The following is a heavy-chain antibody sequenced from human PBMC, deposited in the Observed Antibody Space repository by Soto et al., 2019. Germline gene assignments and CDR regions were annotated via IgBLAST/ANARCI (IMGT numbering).Heavy chain of an antibody. D-gene: IGHD2-15*01. CDR2: ISGSGGST. Sequence: GESLKISCAASGFTFSSYAMSWVRQAPGKGLEWVSAISGSGGSTYYADSVKGRFTISRDNSKNTLYLQMNSLRAEDTAVYYCAKDVLGYCSGGSCYFDYWGQGTLVTVSS. CDR1: GFTFSSYA. V-gene: IGHV3-23*01. CDR3: AKDVLGYCSGGSCYFDY. J-gene: IGHJ4*02.